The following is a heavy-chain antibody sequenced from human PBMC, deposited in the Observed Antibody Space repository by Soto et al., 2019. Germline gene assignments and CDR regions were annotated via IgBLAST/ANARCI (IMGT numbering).Heavy chain of an antibody. CDR2: IHYSGGATYSP. D-gene: IGHD3-22*01. J-gene: IGHJ5*02. Sequence: SETLSLTCTVSGASIITGGYYWTWIRQHPGKGLEWLGYIHYSGGATYSPSYNPSLQSRIAISVDISKSLFSLKLTSVTAADTAVYYCARVPTYDQDRIGYQPFHPWGQGTLVTVSS. CDR3: ARVPTYDQDRIGYQPFHP. V-gene: IGHV4-31*03. CDR1: GASIITGGYY.